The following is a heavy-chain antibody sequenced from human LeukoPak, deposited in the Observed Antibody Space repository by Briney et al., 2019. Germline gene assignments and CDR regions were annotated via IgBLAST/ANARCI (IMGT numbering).Heavy chain of an antibody. CDR1: GFTVSSNY. J-gene: IGHJ4*02. Sequence: PGGSLRLSCVASGFTVSSNYMSWVRQAPGKGLEWVSVIFSGGLTYYADSVEGRFTISRDDSKNTLYLQMNSLRAEDTAVYYCARDPHRDGYNSHFDYWGQGTLVTVSS. V-gene: IGHV3-53*01. D-gene: IGHD5-24*01. CDR3: ARDPHRDGYNSHFDY. CDR2: IFSGGLT.